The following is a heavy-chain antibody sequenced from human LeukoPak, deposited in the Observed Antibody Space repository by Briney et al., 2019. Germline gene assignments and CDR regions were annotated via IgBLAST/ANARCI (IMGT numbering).Heavy chain of an antibody. V-gene: IGHV4-34*01. CDR2: INHSGST. D-gene: IGHD5-18*01. Sequence: SETLSLTCAVYGGSFSGYYWSWIRQPPGKGLEWIGEINHSGSTNYNPSLKSRVTISVDTSKNQFSLKLSSVTAADTAVYYCAREDTAMVNDYWGQGTLVTVSP. CDR1: GGSFSGYY. J-gene: IGHJ4*02. CDR3: AREDTAMVNDY.